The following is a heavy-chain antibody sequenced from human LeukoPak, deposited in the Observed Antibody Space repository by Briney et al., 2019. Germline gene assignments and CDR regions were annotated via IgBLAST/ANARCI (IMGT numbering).Heavy chain of an antibody. CDR3: ARAYYDFWSGWLSYYGMDV. CDR1: GGSISSGGYY. CDR2: IYYSGST. V-gene: IGHV4-31*03. J-gene: IGHJ6*02. Sequence: PSQTLSLTCTVSGGSISSGGYYWSWIRQHPGKGLEWIGYIYYSGSTYYNPSLKSRVTISVDTSKNQFSLKLSSVTAADTAVYYCARAYYDFWSGWLSYYGMDVWGQGTTVTVSS. D-gene: IGHD3-3*01.